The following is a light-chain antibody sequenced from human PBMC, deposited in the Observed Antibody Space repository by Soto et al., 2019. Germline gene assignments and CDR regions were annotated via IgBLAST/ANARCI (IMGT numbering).Light chain of an antibody. CDR1: QGIRND. Sequence: DIKMTQSPSSLSASVADTVTRTCRASQGIRNDLGWHQQKPGKAPKILIYKASSLESGVPSRFSGSGSGTEFTLTISSLQPDDFATYYCQQYSTYTPRTFGQGTKVDIK. CDR2: KAS. J-gene: IGKJ1*01. V-gene: IGKV1-5*03. CDR3: QQYSTYTPRT.